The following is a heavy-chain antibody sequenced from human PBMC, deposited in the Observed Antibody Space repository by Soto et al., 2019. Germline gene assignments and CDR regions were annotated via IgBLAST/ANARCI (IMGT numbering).Heavy chain of an antibody. D-gene: IGHD1-26*01. CDR3: ARGPRSGSYSVDGFDV. J-gene: IGHJ3*01. CDR2: IYHTGSA. Sequence: SETLSLTCVVSGASLSTSNWWRWVRQPPGKGLEWIGEIYHTGSASYSPSLKSRLSMSIDKSKNQFSLRLTDVTAADTAKYYCARGPRSGSYSVDGFDVWGQGTVVTVSS. V-gene: IGHV4-4*02. CDR1: GASLSTSNW.